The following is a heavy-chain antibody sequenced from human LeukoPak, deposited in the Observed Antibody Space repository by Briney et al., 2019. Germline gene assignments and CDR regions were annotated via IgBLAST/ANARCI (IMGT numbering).Heavy chain of an antibody. CDR1: GFSLSTSGMC. CDR3: ARIHRFSVGSGSYSRPFDY. CDR2: IDWDDDK. V-gene: IGHV2-70*11. Sequence: SGPTLVNPTQTLTLTCTCSGFSLSTSGMCVSWIRQPPGKALEWLARIDWDDDKYYNTSLKTRITISKDTSKNQVVLTMTNMDLVDTAPYYCARIHRFSVGSGSYSRPFDYWGQGTLVTVSS. J-gene: IGHJ4*02. D-gene: IGHD3-10*01.